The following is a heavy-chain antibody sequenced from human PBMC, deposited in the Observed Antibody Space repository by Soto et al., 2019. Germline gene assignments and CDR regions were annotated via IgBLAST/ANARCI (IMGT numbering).Heavy chain of an antibody. CDR2: LYYSGST. J-gene: IGHJ6*02. D-gene: IGHD3-22*01. CDR3: ARDTKEYYYDSSGYYLGYYYYGMDV. V-gene: IGHV4-61*01. Sequence: QVQLQESGPGLVKPSETLSLTCTVSGVSVSGGNYYWSWIRQPPGKGLEWIGYLYYSGSTNYNPSLMSRVTLSVDTSKNQFSLNLSSVTAADTAVYYCARDTKEYYYDSSGYYLGYYYYGMDVWGQGTTVTVSS. CDR1: GVSVSGGNYY.